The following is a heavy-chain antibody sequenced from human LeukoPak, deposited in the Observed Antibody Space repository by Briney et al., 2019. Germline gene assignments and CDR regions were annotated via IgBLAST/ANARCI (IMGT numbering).Heavy chain of an antibody. CDR3: ARSGDYDFWSGYLYY. J-gene: IGHJ4*02. CDR2: IYYSGST. Sequence: PSETLSLTCTVSGGSISSYYWSWIRQPPGKGLEWIGYIYYSGSTNYNPSLKSRVTISVDTSKNQFSLKLSSVTAADTAVYYCARSGDYDFWSGYLYYWGQGTLVTVSS. D-gene: IGHD3-3*01. V-gene: IGHV4-59*01. CDR1: GGSISSYY.